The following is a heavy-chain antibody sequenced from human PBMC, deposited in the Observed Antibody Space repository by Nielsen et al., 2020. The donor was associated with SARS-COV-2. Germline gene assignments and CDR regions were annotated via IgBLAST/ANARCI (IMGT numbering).Heavy chain of an antibody. J-gene: IGHJ4*02. CDR3: ARIGKSEGIDY. V-gene: IGHV4-59*01. Sequence: SETLSLTCTVSRGSISSYYWSWIRQPPGKGLEWIGYIYNSGSTNYNPSLKSRVAISVDTSKNQFSLKLSSVTAADTAVYYCARIGKSEGIDYWGQGTLVTVSS. CDR1: RGSISSYY. CDR2: IYNSGST. D-gene: IGHD6-13*01.